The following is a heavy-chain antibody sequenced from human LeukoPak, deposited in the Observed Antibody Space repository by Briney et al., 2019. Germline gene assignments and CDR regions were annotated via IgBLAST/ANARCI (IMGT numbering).Heavy chain of an antibody. D-gene: IGHD2-2*01. CDR2: IKQDGSAK. CDR1: GFTFSDYW. Sequence: PEGSLRLSCTASGFTFSDYWMTWVRQAPGKGLEWVANIKQDGSAKYYVDSVKGRFTISRDNAKNSLYLQMDSLRVEDAATYYCARWRGSTSERSDYWAQGTLVTVSS. J-gene: IGHJ4*02. CDR3: ARWRGSTSERSDY. V-gene: IGHV3-7*01.